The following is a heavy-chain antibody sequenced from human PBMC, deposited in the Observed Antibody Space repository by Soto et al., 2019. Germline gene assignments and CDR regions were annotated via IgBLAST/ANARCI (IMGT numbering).Heavy chain of an antibody. CDR1: GFTFSSYA. Sequence: GGSLRLSCAASGFTFSSYAMSWVRQAPGKGLEWVSAISGSGGSTYYADSVKGRFTISRDNSKNTLYLQMNSLRAKDTAVYYCAKLRGVGYCSGGSCYHLNDAFDIWGQGTMVTVSS. CDR3: AKLRGVGYCSGGSCYHLNDAFDI. D-gene: IGHD2-15*01. J-gene: IGHJ3*02. V-gene: IGHV3-23*01. CDR2: ISGSGGST.